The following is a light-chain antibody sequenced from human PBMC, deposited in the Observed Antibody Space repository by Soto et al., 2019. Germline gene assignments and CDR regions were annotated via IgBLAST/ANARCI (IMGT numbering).Light chain of an antibody. V-gene: IGLV2-11*01. CDR2: DVS. J-gene: IGLJ1*01. CDR1: GSDVGGYNY. Sequence: QSALTQPLSVSGSPGQSVTISCTGTGSDVGGYNYVSWYQQHPGKAPKLMIYDVSKRPSGVPDRFSGSKSGNTASLTISGLQAEDEADYYCCSYAGIYTYVFGTGTKVTVL. CDR3: CSYAGIYTYV.